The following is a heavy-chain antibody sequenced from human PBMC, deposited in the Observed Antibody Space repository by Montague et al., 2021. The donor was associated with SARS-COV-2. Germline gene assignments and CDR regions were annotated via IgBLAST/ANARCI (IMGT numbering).Heavy chain of an antibody. D-gene: IGHD4-17*01. J-gene: IGHJ6*02. V-gene: IGHV6-1*01. Sequence: CAISGDSVSRHTAFWTWVRQSPSRGLEFLGWTYYRSKWQNDYAVSVRSRITINPDTSKNQFSLHLNSVTPEDTAVYYCSRGTLRFGMDVWGQGTTVTVSS. CDR3: SRGTLRFGMDV. CDR1: GDSVSRHTAF. CDR2: TYYRSKWQN.